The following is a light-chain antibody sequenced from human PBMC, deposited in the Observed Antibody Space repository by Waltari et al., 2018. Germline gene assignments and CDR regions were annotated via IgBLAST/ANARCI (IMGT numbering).Light chain of an antibody. J-gene: IGLJ2*01. V-gene: IGLV2-8*01. CDR2: QVS. CDR1: SSDVGGYNY. CDR3: SSYAGSNNVI. Sequence: QSALTQPPSASGSPGQSVTISCTGTSSDVGGYNYVSWYQQHPGKAPKLMIYQVSKRPSGAPVRFSGSKSGNTASLTFSGLQAEDEADYDCSSYAGSNNVIFGGGTKLTVL.